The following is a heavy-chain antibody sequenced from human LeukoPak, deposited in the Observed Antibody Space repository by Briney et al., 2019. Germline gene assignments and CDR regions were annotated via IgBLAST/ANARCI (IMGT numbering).Heavy chain of an antibody. CDR1: GFTFSSYA. D-gene: IGHD3-3*01. J-gene: IGHJ4*02. CDR2: ISGSGGST. CDR3: AKRSVEWLLYFDY. Sequence: QPGGSLRLSCAASGFTFSSYAMHWVRQAPGKGLEWVSAISGSGGSTYYADSVKGRFTISRDNSKNTLYLQMNSLRAEDTAVYYCAKRSVEWLLYFDYWGQGTLVTVSS. V-gene: IGHV3-23*01.